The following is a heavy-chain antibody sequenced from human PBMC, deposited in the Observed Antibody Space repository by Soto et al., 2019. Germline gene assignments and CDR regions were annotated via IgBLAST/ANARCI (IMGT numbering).Heavy chain of an antibody. Sequence: VQLLESGGGLVQPGGSLRLSCAASGFTFSSYAMSWVRQAPGKGLEWVSAISGSGGSTYYADSVKGRFTISRDNSKNTLYLQMNSLRAEDTAVYYCAKVEAIVVVVAATPDYWGQGTLVTVSS. CDR2: ISGSGGST. J-gene: IGHJ4*02. V-gene: IGHV3-23*01. D-gene: IGHD2-15*01. CDR1: GFTFSSYA. CDR3: AKVEAIVVVVAATPDY.